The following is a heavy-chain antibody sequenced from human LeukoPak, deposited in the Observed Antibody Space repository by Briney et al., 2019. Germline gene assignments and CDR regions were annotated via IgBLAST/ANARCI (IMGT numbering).Heavy chain of an antibody. CDR3: AGDVMSTALDAFDV. D-gene: IGHD1-1*01. V-gene: IGHV4-61*08. CDR1: GGSISSGDYY. J-gene: IGHJ3*01. CDR2: IYYSGSP. Sequence: SETLSLTCTVSGGSISSGDYYWSWIRQPPGKGLELIGYIYYSGSPTYNPSLKSRVTISVDTSKNQFSLQLSSVTAADTAVYYCAGDVMSTALDAFDVWGQGTVVTVSS.